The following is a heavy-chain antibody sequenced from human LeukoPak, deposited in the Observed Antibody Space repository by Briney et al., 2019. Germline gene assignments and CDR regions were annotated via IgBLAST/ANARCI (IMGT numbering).Heavy chain of an antibody. D-gene: IGHD5-18*01. V-gene: IGHV4-4*07. J-gene: IGHJ4*02. Sequence: SETLSLTCTVSGASISSYYWSWIRQPAGKGLEWIGRIYTSGSTNYNPSLKSRVTMSVDTSKNQFSLKLSSVTAADTAVYYCAREAVVDTAMLFDYWGQGTLVTVSS. CDR1: GASISSYY. CDR2: IYTSGST. CDR3: AREAVVDTAMLFDY.